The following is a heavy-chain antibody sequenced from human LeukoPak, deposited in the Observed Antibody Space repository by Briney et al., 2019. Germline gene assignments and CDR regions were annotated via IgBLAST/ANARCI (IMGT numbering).Heavy chain of an antibody. CDR3: VKADSGYDLLFDY. Sequence: PGGSLRLSCAASGFTFSSYAMNWVRQAPGKGLEWVSGISCSGGSTYYADSVTGRFTISRDNSKNTLYLQMNSLRAEDTAVYYCVKADSGYDLLFDYWGEGTLVTVSS. CDR2: ISCSGGST. D-gene: IGHD5-12*01. V-gene: IGHV3-23*01. CDR1: GFTFSSYA. J-gene: IGHJ4*02.